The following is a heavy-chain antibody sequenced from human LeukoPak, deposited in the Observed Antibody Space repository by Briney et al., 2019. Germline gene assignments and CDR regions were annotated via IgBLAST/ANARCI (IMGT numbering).Heavy chain of an antibody. D-gene: IGHD2-15*01. V-gene: IGHV3-23*01. J-gene: IGHJ6*02. CDR1: GITLSNYG. CDR3: ARGYARSVYYYYGMDV. CDR2: ISDSVGRT. Sequence: PGGSLRLSCAVSGITLSNYGMSWVRQAPGKGLEWVAGISDSVGRTYYADSVKGRFTISRDNSKNTLYLQMNSLRAEDSAVYYCARGYARSVYYYYGMDVWGQGTTVTVSS.